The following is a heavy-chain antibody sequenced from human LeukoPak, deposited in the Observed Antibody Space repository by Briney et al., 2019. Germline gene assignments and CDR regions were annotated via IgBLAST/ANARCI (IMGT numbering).Heavy chain of an antibody. CDR1: GGSISSYY. D-gene: IGHD1-26*01. J-gene: IGHJ4*02. Sequence: PSETLSLTCTVSGGSISSYYWSWIRQPPGKGLEWIGYIYFSGSTNYNPSLRSRVTISVDTSKNQFSLKLSSVTAADTAVYYCARLRLGNDYWGQGTLVTVSS. CDR2: IYFSGST. V-gene: IGHV4-59*08. CDR3: ARLRLGNDY.